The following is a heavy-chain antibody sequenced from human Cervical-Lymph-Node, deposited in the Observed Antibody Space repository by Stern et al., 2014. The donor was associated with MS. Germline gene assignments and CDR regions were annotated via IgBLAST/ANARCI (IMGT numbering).Heavy chain of an antibody. D-gene: IGHD1-1*01. Sequence: DQLVESGGGVVQPGRSLRLSCAASGFTFSNYAMHWVRQAPGKGLEWVASISFDETNKKYADAVSGRFTVSRDNSKNTLYLQMNSLRVDDTALYYCAKVRYDEDLHSGHYFDYWGQGTLVTVSS. CDR3: AKVRYDEDLHSGHYFDY. V-gene: IGHV3-30*04. CDR1: GFTFSNYA. CDR2: ISFDETNK. J-gene: IGHJ4*02.